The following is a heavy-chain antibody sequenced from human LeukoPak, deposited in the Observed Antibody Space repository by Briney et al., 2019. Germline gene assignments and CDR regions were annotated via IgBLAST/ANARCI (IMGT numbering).Heavy chain of an antibody. V-gene: IGHV3-33*01. CDR1: GFTFSSYG. CDR3: ARNYSSSWLRFFDY. CDR2: MWFDGSNI. J-gene: IGHJ4*02. D-gene: IGHD6-6*01. Sequence: GGSLRLSCAASGFTFSSYGMHWVRQAPGKGLEWVAVMWFDGSNIYYADSVKGRFTISRDNSKNTLYLQMNSLRAEDTAVYYCARNYSSSWLRFFDYWGQGTLVTVSS.